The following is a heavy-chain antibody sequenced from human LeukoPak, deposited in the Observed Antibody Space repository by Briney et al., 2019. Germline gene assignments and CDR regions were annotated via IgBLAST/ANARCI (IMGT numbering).Heavy chain of an antibody. CDR1: GYSISSGYY. Sequence: SETLSLTCTVSGYSISSGYYWGWIRQPPGKGLEWIGSIYHSGSTYYNPSLKSRVTISVDTSKNQFSMKLSSVTDADTAVYFCARGFRGDNFDYWGQGTLVTVSS. J-gene: IGHJ4*02. CDR2: IYHSGST. V-gene: IGHV4-38-2*02. D-gene: IGHD7-27*01. CDR3: ARGFRGDNFDY.